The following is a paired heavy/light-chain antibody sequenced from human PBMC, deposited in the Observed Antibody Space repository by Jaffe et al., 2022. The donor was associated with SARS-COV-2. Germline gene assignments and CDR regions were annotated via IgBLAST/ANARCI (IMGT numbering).Light chain of an antibody. CDR1: VVAKKY. CDR3: YSAADNIGV. J-gene: IGLJ2*01. CDR2: KDS. V-gene: IGLV3-27*01. Sequence: SYELTQPSSVSVSPGQTARITCSGDVVAKKYARWFQQKPGQAPVVVIYKDSERPSGIPERFSGSRSGTTVTLTISGAQVEDEADYYCYSAADNIGVFGGGTKLTVL.
Heavy chain of an antibody. Sequence: EVQLVESGGGLVQPGGSLRLSCAASGFIFSSYIMTWVRQAPGKGLEWVSGISYSGSSTYYADSVKGRFTISRDNSKNTLYLQMNSLRAEDTAVYYCARDPYGDYGLDYWGQGTLVTVSS. J-gene: IGHJ4*02. CDR1: GFIFSSYI. D-gene: IGHD4-17*01. CDR3: ARDPYGDYGLDY. CDR2: ISYSGSST. V-gene: IGHV3-23*04.